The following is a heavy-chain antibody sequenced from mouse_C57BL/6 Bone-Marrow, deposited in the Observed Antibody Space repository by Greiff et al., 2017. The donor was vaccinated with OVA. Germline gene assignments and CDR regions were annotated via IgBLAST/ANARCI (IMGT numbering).Heavy chain of an antibody. V-gene: IGHV14-4*01. CDR3: TTYRY. Sequence: VQLQQSGAELVRPGASVKLSCTASGFNIKDDYMHWVKERPEQGLEWIGCIDPENGDTEYASKFQGKATITADTSSKPVYLHLSSLTSEDTAVYYCTTYRYWGQGTTLTVSA. CDR2: IDPENGDT. CDR1: GFNIKDDY. J-gene: IGHJ2*01.